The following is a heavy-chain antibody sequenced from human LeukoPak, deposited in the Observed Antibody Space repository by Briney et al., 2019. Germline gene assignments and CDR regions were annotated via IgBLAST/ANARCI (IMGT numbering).Heavy chain of an antibody. J-gene: IGHJ4*02. V-gene: IGHV3-23*01. CDR2: IFGSGGCT. CDR3: AKTTVGYSSGRYPGWPADC. D-gene: IGHD6-19*01. CDR1: GFTFDTYA. Sequence: PGGSLRLSCAASGFTFDTYAIYWVRQAPGKGLEWVSGIFGSGGCTYYADSVKGRFTISRDNSKNTVYLQMNSLTADDTAIYYCAKTTVGYSSGRYPGWPADCWGQGTLVTVSS.